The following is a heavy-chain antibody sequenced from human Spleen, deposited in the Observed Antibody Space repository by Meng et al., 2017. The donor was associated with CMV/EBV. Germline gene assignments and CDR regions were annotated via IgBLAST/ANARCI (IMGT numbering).Heavy chain of an antibody. D-gene: IGHD2-2*01. CDR1: GFTFSDYY. J-gene: IGHJ4*02. CDR2: IRSKAFGETT. Sequence: GESLKISCAASGFTFSDYYMSWIRQAPGKGLEWVGFIRSKAFGETTHYAASVKGRFTISRDDSKNIAYLQMNSQKTEDTAVYYCTRDDEDCSSTSCFLFDYWGQGTLVTVSS. CDR3: TRDDEDCSSTSCFLFDY. V-gene: IGHV3-49*03.